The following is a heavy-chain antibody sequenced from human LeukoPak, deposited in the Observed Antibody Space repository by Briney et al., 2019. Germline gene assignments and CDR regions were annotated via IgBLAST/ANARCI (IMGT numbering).Heavy chain of an antibody. Sequence: GASVKVSCKASGYTFTGYYMHWVRQAPAQGLEWMGWMNPNSGGTNYAQKFQGRVTMTRDTSISTAYMELSRLRSDDTAVYYCARAARIFGVVIRPGQGDYWGQGTLVTVSS. CDR1: GYTFTGYY. J-gene: IGHJ4*02. V-gene: IGHV1-2*02. CDR3: ARAARIFGVVIRPGQGDY. D-gene: IGHD3-3*01. CDR2: MNPNSGGT.